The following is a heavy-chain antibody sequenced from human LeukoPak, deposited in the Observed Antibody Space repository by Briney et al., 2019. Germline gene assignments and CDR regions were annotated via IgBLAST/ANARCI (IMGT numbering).Heavy chain of an antibody. Sequence: PGGSLRLSCAAPGFTLSNKYMSWVRQAPGKGLEWMSVIYSGGKTYYTDSVKGRFTISRDNSKNTLSLKMKSPTAEATAVSFCARLGPSGPPDYWGQGTLVTVSA. CDR2: IYSGGKT. CDR1: GFTLSNKY. D-gene: IGHD6-13*01. J-gene: IGHJ4*02. CDR3: ARLGPSGPPDY. V-gene: IGHV3-53*01.